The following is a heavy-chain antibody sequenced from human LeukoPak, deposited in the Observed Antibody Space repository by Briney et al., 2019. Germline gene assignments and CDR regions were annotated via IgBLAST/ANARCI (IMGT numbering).Heavy chain of an antibody. V-gene: IGHV4-59*01. CDR3: ARAVVGYSYGYFDY. J-gene: IGHJ4*02. CDR1: GGSISSYY. Sequence: SETLSLTCTVSGGSISSYYWSWSRQSPGKGLEWIGYIYYSGSTNYNPSLKSRVTIPVDTSKNQFSLKLSSVTAADTAVYYCARAVVGYSYGYFDYWGQGTLVTVSS. D-gene: IGHD5-18*01. CDR2: IYYSGST.